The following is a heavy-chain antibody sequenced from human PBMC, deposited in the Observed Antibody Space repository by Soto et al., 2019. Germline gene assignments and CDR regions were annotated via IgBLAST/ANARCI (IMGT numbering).Heavy chain of an antibody. V-gene: IGHV2-26*01. Sequence: GPTLVNPTETLALTCTVSGFSLTTGKMGVSWIRQPPGKALEWLAHIFSNNERSYSTSLQGRLTISKDTSGSQVVLSMTNVDPVDTATYYCARMNVDSYQFYYAMDVWGQGTTVTVSS. D-gene: IGHD4-17*01. CDR3: ARMNVDSYQFYYAMDV. CDR2: IFSNNER. CDR1: GFSLTTGKMG. J-gene: IGHJ6*02.